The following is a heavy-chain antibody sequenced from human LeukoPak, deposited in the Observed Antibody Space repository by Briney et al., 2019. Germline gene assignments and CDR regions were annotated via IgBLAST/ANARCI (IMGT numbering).Heavy chain of an antibody. D-gene: IGHD4-23*01. V-gene: IGHV1-69*13. CDR1: GGIFSSYA. J-gene: IGHJ5*02. CDR3: ARLGPHYGGNPDNWFDP. Sequence: SVKVSCMASGGIFSSYAISWVRQAPGQGLEWMGGINPIFGTPNYAQKFQGRVTITADESTSTAYMELISLRSEDTAVYYCARLGPHYGGNPDNWFDPWGQGTLVTVSS. CDR2: INPIFGTP.